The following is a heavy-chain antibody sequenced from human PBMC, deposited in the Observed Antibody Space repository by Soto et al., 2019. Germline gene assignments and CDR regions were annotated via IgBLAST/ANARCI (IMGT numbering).Heavy chain of an antibody. J-gene: IGHJ6*03. Sequence: QVQLQESGPGLVKPSGTLSLTCAVSSGSISSSNWCSWVRQPPGKGLEWIGEIYHSGSTNYNQSLRSRVTISVDESKNQFSRKLSSVTAADRSVYYCARGYCSGGSCYPRYYYYMTGWGKGTTVTVSS. CDR3: ARGYCSGGSCYPRYYYYMTG. CDR1: SGSISSSNW. D-gene: IGHD2-15*01. CDR2: IYHSGST. V-gene: IGHV4-4*02.